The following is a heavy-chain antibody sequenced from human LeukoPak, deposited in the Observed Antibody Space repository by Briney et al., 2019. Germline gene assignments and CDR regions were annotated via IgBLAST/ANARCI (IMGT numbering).Heavy chain of an antibody. CDR2: IGNRGDTT. V-gene: IGHV3-23*01. J-gene: IGHJ3*01. Sequence: GGSLRLSCLASGFTFSNFAMNWVRQAPGKGLEWVSSIGNRGDTTYFADSVKGRFTISRDNSKNTLYLQMNSLRADDTAEYYCAKSLLTTASGTGRAFDLWGQGTMVTVSS. CDR1: GFTFSNFA. D-gene: IGHD1-26*01. CDR3: AKSLLTTASGTGRAFDL.